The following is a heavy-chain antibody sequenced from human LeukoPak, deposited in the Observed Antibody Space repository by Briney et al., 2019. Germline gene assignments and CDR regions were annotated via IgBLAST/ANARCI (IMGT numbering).Heavy chain of an antibody. D-gene: IGHD5-24*01. V-gene: IGHV3-23*01. Sequence: GGSLRLSCAASGFTFSSYAMSWVRQAPGKGLEWVSAISGSGGSTYYADSVKVRFTISRDNSKNTLYLQMNSLRAEDTAVYCCAKGDGLSYYSGMDVWGQGTTVTVSS. CDR2: ISGSGGST. CDR3: AKGDGLSYYSGMDV. J-gene: IGHJ6*02. CDR1: GFTFSSYA.